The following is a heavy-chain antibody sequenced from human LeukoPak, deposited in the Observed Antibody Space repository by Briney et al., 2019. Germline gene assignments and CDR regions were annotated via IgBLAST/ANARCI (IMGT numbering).Heavy chain of an antibody. CDR1: GFTFTIYA. Sequence: GGSLRLSCAAPGFTFTIYAIHWVRQAPGKGREWVAVISYDGSNKYYADSVKGRFTISRDNSTNTLYLQMNSLRAEDTAVYYCARALQYCSSTSCYSTAFDIWGQGTMVTVSS. CDR3: ARALQYCSSTSCYSTAFDI. D-gene: IGHD2-2*01. V-gene: IGHV3-30*01. J-gene: IGHJ3*02. CDR2: ISYDGSNK.